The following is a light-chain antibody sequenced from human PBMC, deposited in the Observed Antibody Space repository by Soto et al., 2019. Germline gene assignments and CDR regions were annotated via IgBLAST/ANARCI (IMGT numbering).Light chain of an antibody. Sequence: TQSPSTLSASVGDRVTITCRASQGIYNWLAWYQQKPGQAPRLLIYGASSRATGIPDRFSGSGSGTDFTLTISRLEPEDFAVYYCQQYGSSPPGTFGQGTRLEI. V-gene: IGKV3-20*01. J-gene: IGKJ5*01. CDR2: GAS. CDR3: QQYGSSPPGT. CDR1: QGIYNW.